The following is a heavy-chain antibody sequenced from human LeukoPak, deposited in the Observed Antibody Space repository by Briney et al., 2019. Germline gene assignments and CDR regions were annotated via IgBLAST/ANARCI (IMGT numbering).Heavy chain of an antibody. CDR3: ARVGYYGSGSYLSYYYYMDV. CDR2: MNPNSGNT. D-gene: IGHD3-10*01. CDR1: GYTSTSYD. J-gene: IGHJ6*03. Sequence: ASVKVSCKASGYTSTSYDINWVRQATGQGLEWMGWMNPNSGNTGYAQKFQGRVTMTRNTSISTAYMELSSLRSEDTAVYYCARVGYYGSGSYLSYYYYMDVWGKGTTVTVSS. V-gene: IGHV1-8*01.